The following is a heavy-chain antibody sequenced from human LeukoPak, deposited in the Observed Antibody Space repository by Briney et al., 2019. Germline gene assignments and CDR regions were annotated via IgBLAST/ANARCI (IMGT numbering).Heavy chain of an antibody. V-gene: IGHV4-34*01. CDR1: GGSLSGYY. D-gene: IGHD2-2*01. CDR3: ARGPVVPAAMSLFDI. CDR2: INHSGST. Sequence: SETLSLTCAVYGGSLSGYYWSWIRQPPGKGLEWIGEINHSGSTNYNPSLKSRVTISVDTSKNQFSLKLSSVTAADTAVYYCARGPVVPAAMSLFDIWGQGTMVTVSS. J-gene: IGHJ3*02.